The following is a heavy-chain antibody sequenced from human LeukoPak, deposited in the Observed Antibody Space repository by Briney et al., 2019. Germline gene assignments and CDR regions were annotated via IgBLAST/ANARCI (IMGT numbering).Heavy chain of an antibody. Sequence: PSETLSLTCTVSGGSISSYYWNWIRRPSGKGLEWSGYIYYSGSTNYNPSLKSRVTISVDTSKNQFSLKLSSVTAADTAVYYCARVPVYGDPTDAFDIWGQGTMVTVSS. J-gene: IGHJ3*02. CDR3: ARVPVYGDPTDAFDI. V-gene: IGHV4-59*01. D-gene: IGHD4-17*01. CDR2: IYYSGST. CDR1: GGSISSYY.